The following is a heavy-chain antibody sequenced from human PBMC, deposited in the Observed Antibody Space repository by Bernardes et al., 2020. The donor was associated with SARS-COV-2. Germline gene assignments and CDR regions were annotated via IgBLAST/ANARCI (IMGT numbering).Heavy chain of an antibody. CDR2: ISSSGSTI. CDR3: ARDLWPVAGHYFDY. V-gene: IGHV3-11*01. Sequence: SLSLSCAASGFTFSDYYMSWIRQAPGKGLEWVSYISSSGSTIYYADSVKGRFTISRDNAKNSLYLQMNSLRAEDTAVYYCARDLWPVAGHYFDYWGQGTLVTGSS. CDR1: GFTFSDYY. J-gene: IGHJ4*02. D-gene: IGHD6-19*01.